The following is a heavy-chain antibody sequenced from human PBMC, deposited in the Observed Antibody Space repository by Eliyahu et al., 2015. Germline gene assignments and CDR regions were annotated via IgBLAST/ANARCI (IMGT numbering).Heavy chain of an antibody. J-gene: IGHJ3*02. D-gene: IGHD3-22*01. CDR1: GGXISXGGYS. Sequence: LVKPSQTLSLTCAXSGGXISXGGYSWSWIRQPPGKGLEWIGYIYHSGSTYYNPSLKSRVTISVDRSKNQFSLKLSSVTAADTAVYYCARRPTYYLGPFFDIWGQGTMVTVSS. V-gene: IGHV4-30-2*01. CDR3: ARRPTYYLGPFFDI. CDR2: IYHSGST.